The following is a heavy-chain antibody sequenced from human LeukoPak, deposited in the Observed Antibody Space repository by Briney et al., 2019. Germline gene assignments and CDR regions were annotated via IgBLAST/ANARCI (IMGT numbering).Heavy chain of an antibody. CDR2: INHSGST. CDR3: ARLSYYDSSGYYPYYFDY. V-gene: IGHV4-34*01. J-gene: IGHJ4*02. Sequence: SETLSLTCAVYGGSFSGYYWSWVRQPPGKGLEWIGEINHSGSTNYNPSLKSRVTISVDTSKNQFSLKLSSVTAADTAVYYCARLSYYDSSGYYPYYFDYWGQGTLVTVSS. CDR1: GGSFSGYY. D-gene: IGHD3-22*01.